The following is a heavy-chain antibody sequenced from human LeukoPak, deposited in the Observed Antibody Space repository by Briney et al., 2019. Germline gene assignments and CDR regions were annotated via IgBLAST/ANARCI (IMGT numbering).Heavy chain of an antibody. D-gene: IGHD6-19*01. Sequence: ASVKVSCKASGYTFTTYYMHWVRQAPGQGLEWMGILNPSGGGTFYAQKFQGRVTMTGDTSTSTVYMELSSLRSDDTAVYYCARDGEPAVPGGAYFYGMDVWGQGTTVTVSS. CDR2: LNPSGGGT. CDR3: ARDGEPAVPGGAYFYGMDV. J-gene: IGHJ6*02. CDR1: GYTFTTYY. V-gene: IGHV1-46*01.